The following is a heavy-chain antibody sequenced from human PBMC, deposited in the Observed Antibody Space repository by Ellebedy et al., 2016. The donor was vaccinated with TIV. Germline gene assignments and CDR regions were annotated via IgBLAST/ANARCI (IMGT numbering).Heavy chain of an antibody. CDR3: VRDKMEGATTLDY. D-gene: IGHD1-26*01. CDR2: IKQDGSEK. Sequence: GESLKISCVASGFSFSSYWMSWVRQVPGKGPEWVANIKQDGSEKYYVDSVKGRFTISRDNAKNSLFLEMSSLRVDDTAVYYCVRDKMEGATTLDYWGQGTLVTISA. CDR1: GFSFSSYW. J-gene: IGHJ4*02. V-gene: IGHV3-7*03.